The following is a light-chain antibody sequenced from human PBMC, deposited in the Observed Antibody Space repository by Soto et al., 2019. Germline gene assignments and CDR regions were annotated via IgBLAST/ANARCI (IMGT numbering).Light chain of an antibody. Sequence: EIVMTQSPATLSVSPGERATLSCRASQSVSSYLAWYQQKPGQAPRLLIYDASNRATGIPARFSGSGSGTDFTLTISSLEPEDFAVYYCQQYGSSPWITFGQGTRLEIK. CDR3: QQYGSSPWIT. CDR2: DAS. V-gene: IGKV3-11*01. CDR1: QSVSSY. J-gene: IGKJ5*01.